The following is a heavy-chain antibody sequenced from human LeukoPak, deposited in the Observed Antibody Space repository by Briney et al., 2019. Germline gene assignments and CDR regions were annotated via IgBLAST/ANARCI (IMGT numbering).Heavy chain of an antibody. J-gene: IGHJ4*02. CDR1: GYTFTSYD. CDR3: ATLRWLDY. V-gene: IGHV1-8*03. Sequence: ASVKVSCKASGYTFTSYDINWVRQATGQGLEWMGWMNHKSGNTGYAQRFQGRVTITRNTSISTAYMELSSLRSEDTAVYYCATLRWLDYWGQGTLVTVSS. CDR2: MNHKSGNT. D-gene: IGHD4-23*01.